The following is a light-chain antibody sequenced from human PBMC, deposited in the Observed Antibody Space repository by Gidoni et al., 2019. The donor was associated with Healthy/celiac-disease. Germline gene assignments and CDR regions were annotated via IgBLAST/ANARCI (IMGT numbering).Light chain of an antibody. CDR3: QQYGSSPGYT. CDR1: QSVSSSY. V-gene: IGKV3-20*01. Sequence: EIVLKQSPGTLSLSPGERATLSCRASQSVSSSYLAWYQQKPGQAPRLLLYGASSRATGIPARFSGSGSVTDFTLTISRLEPEDFAVYYCQQYGSSPGYTFGQGTKLEIK. CDR2: GAS. J-gene: IGKJ2*01.